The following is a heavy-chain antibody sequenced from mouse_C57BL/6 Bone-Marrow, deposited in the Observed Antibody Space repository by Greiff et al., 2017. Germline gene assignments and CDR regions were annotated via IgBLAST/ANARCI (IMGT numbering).Heavy chain of an antibody. CDR2: IDPSDSNT. V-gene: IGHV1-69*01. J-gene: IGHJ4*01. CDR1: GYTFTSYW. CDR3: TSEIFIGAMDY. Sequence: QVQLQQSGAELVMPGASVKLSCKASGYTFTSYWMHWVKQRPGQGLAWIGGIDPSDSNTNYNQKFQGKSTLTVDKSSSTAYMQRSSLTSEYAAVYYCTSEIFIGAMDYWGQGTSVTVSS. D-gene: IGHD1-1*01.